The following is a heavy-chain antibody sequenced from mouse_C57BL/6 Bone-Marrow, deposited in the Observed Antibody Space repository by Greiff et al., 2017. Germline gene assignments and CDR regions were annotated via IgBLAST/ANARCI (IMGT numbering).Heavy chain of an antibody. Sequence: VQLQQSGAELVRPGTSVKMSCKASGYTFTNYWIGWAKQRPGHGLEWIGDIYPGGGYTNYNEKFKGKATLTADKSSSPAYMQFSSLTSEDSAIYYCSRGEWYDYWGQGTTLTVSS. D-gene: IGHD1-3*01. CDR2: IYPGGGYT. CDR1: GYTFTNYW. CDR3: SRGEWYDY. J-gene: IGHJ2*01. V-gene: IGHV1-63*01.